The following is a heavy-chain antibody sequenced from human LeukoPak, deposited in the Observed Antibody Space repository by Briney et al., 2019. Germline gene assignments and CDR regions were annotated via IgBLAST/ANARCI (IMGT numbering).Heavy chain of an antibody. CDR1: GFTFSSYG. CDR3: ARELLSLGRGPYSSSWYGAFDI. V-gene: IGHV3-30*02. D-gene: IGHD6-13*01. CDR2: IRYDGSNK. J-gene: IGHJ3*02. Sequence: GGSLRLSCAASGFTFSSYGMHWVRQAPGKGLEWVAFIRYDGSNKYYADSVKGRFTISRDNSKNTLYLQMNSLRAEDTAVYYCARELLSLGRGPYSSSWYGAFDIWGQGTMVTVSS.